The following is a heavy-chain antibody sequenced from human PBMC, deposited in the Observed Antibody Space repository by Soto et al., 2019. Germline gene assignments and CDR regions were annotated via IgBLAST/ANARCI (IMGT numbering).Heavy chain of an antibody. V-gene: IGHV3-23*01. CDR3: AQVVAASYYGMDV. CDR1: GFTFSSYA. Sequence: EVQLLESGGGLVQPGGSLRLSCAASGFTFSSYAMSWVRQAPGKGLEWVSAISGSGGSTYYADSVKGRFTISRDNSKNTLYLQMNSLRAEDTAVYYCAQVVAASYYGMDVWGQGTTVTVSS. CDR2: ISGSGGST. J-gene: IGHJ6*02. D-gene: IGHD6-25*01.